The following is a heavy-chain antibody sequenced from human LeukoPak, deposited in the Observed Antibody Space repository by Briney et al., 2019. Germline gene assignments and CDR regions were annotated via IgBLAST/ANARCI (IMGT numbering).Heavy chain of an antibody. CDR2: IGGGGSDI. CDR1: GFTFSSYS. CDR3: AKYCGGDCFRNFDS. D-gene: IGHD2-21*02. V-gene: IGHV3-21*04. Sequence: GGSLRLSCAASGFTFSSYSMNWVRQAPGKGLEWVSMIGGGGSDIQYADSVKGRFTISRDNSKNTVYLQMDSLRADDTAVYYCAKYCGGDCFRNFDSWGQGTLVTVSS. J-gene: IGHJ4*02.